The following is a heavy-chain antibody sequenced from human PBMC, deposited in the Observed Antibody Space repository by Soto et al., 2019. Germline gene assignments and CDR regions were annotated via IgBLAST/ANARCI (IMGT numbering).Heavy chain of an antibody. V-gene: IGHV3-7*01. CDR1: GFTLRSYW. CDR2: INHDGTEI. D-gene: IGHD2-15*01. Sequence: GGSLRLSCAASGFTLRSYWMHWVRQTPGKGLEWVANINHDGTEIYYVDSVKGRFTISRDSAQNSLYLQMHSLRAEDTAVYFCARTIGGAAAFWGQGTLVTVS. J-gene: IGHJ4*02. CDR3: ARTIGGAAAF.